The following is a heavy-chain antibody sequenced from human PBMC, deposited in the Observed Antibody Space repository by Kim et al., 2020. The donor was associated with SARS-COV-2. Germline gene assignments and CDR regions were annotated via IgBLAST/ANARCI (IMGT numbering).Heavy chain of an antibody. CDR2: IYYSGST. J-gene: IGHJ3*02. CDR1: GGSISSSSYY. Sequence: SETLSLTCTVSGGSISSSSYYWGWIRQPPGKGLEWIGSIYYSGSTYYNPSLKSQVTISVDTSKNQFSLKLSSVTAADTAVYYCVIHPLGTLLLWFGERAFDIWGQGTMVTVSS. CDR3: VIHPLGTLLLWFGERAFDI. D-gene: IGHD3-10*01. V-gene: IGHV4-39*01.